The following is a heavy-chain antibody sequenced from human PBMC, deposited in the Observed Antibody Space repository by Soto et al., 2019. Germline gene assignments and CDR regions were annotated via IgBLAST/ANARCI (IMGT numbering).Heavy chain of an antibody. CDR3: TRSTYCSGGSCYPKYYYYYYMDV. V-gene: IGHV3-73*01. CDR2: IRSKANSYAT. D-gene: IGHD2-15*01. Sequence: GGSLRLSCAASGFTFSGSAMHWARQASGKGLEWVGRIRSKANSYATAYAASVKGRFTISRDDSKNTAYLQMNSLKTEDTAVYYCTRSTYCSGGSCYPKYYYYYYMDVWGKGTTVTVSS. J-gene: IGHJ6*03. CDR1: GFTFSGSA.